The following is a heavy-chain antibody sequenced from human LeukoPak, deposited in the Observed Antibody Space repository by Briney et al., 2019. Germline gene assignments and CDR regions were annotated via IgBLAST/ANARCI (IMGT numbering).Heavy chain of an antibody. Sequence: ASVKVSCKVYGYTFTDYYLHWVRQAPGQGLEWMGWINPNSGDTKYAQKFQGRVTMTRDTSISTAYMELTRLRSDDTAVYYCARGGLRVMVYRLYYMDVWGKGTTVTVSS. CDR3: ARGGLRVMVYRLYYMDV. V-gene: IGHV1-2*02. J-gene: IGHJ6*03. CDR1: GYTFTDYY. CDR2: INPNSGDT. D-gene: IGHD2-8*01.